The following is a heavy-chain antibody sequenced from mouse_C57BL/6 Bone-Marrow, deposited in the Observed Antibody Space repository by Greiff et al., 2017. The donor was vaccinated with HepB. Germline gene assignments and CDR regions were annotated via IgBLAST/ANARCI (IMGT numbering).Heavy chain of an antibody. D-gene: IGHD2-4*01. CDR2: ISDGGSYT. CDR3: ARDGYDYDGVYYAMDY. J-gene: IGHJ4*01. Sequence: EVKLQESGGGLVKPGGSLKLSCAASGFTFSSYAMSWVRQTPEKRLEWVATISDGGSYTYYPDNVKGRFTISRDNAKNNLYLQMSHLKSEDTAMYYCARDGYDYDGVYYAMDYWGQGTSVTVSS. CDR1: GFTFSSYA. V-gene: IGHV5-4*01.